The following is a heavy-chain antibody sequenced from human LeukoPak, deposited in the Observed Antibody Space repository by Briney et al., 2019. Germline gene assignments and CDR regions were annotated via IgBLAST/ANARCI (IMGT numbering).Heavy chain of an antibody. CDR1: GYTFTDYY. J-gene: IGHJ4*02. D-gene: IGHD4-17*01. CDR2: INPSGGNT. CDR3: ARAQGYGDCDY. V-gene: IGHV1-46*01. Sequence: ASVKVSCKASGYTFTDYYIHWVRQAPGQGLEWMGIINPSGGNTKYAEKFQAGVTMTRDTSTSTVYMDLSSLRSEDTAVYYCARAQGYGDCDYWGQGTLVTVSS.